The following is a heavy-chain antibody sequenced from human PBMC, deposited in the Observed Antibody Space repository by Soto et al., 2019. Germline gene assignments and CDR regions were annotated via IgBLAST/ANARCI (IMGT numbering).Heavy chain of an antibody. D-gene: IGHD6-19*01. V-gene: IGHV3-7*01. CDR2: IKQDGSAK. Sequence: PGGSLRLSCAASGLTFNNYAMTWVRQAPGKGLEWVANIKQDGSAKYYVDSVKGRFTISRDNAKNSLYLQMNSLRAEDTAVYYCASWLKTSGWYVLLEGSFDYWGQGTLVTVSS. CDR1: GLTFNNYA. CDR3: ASWLKTSGWYVLLEGSFDY. J-gene: IGHJ4*02.